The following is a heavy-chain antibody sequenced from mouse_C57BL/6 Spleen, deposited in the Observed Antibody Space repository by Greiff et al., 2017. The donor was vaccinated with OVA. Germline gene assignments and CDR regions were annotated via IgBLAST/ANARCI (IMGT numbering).Heavy chain of an antibody. J-gene: IGHJ2*01. V-gene: IGHV1-69*01. Sequence: QVQLQQSGAELVMPGASVKLSCKASGYTFTSYWMHWVKQRPGQGLEWIGEIDPSDSYTNYNQKFKGKSTLTVDKSSSTAYMQLSSLTSEDSAVYYCARGGSGYPDYFDYWGQGTTRTVSS. CDR3: ARGGSGYPDYFDY. CDR1: GYTFTSYW. D-gene: IGHD3-2*02. CDR2: IDPSDSYT.